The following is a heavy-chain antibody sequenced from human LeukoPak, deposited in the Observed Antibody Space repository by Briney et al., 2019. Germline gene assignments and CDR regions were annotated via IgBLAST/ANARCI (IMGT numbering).Heavy chain of an antibody. Sequence: TGGSLRLSCAASGFTFNNNEMNRVRQAPGKGLEWVAYISSNGNTIQYRDSVKGRWTISRDNAKNSLYLQMNSLRVEDTALYYCVREGGDTFAFYSWGQGTLVTVSS. CDR3: VREGGDTFAFYS. CDR1: GFTFNNNE. V-gene: IGHV3-48*03. CDR2: ISSNGNTI. D-gene: IGHD2-21*02. J-gene: IGHJ5*01.